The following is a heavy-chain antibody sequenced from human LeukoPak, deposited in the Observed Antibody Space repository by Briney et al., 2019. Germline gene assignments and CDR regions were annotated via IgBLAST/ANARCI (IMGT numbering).Heavy chain of an antibody. CDR2: IIPIFGTA. D-gene: IGHD5-24*01. V-gene: IGHV1-69*06. Sequence: ASVRVSCKASGYTFNNYAISWVRQAPGQGLEWMGGIIPIFGTANYAQKFQGRVTITADKPTSTAYMELSSLRSEDTAVYYCARDGWTHPQFYYFDYWGQGTLVTVSS. CDR3: ARDGWTHPQFYYFDY. CDR1: GYTFNNYA. J-gene: IGHJ4*02.